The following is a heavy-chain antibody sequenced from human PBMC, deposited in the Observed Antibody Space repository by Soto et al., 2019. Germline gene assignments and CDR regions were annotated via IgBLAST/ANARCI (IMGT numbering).Heavy chain of an antibody. J-gene: IGHJ3*02. CDR3: ARDCEYQRLECAALDI. CDR1: GGAFSRYA. CDR2: IFPMYGTP. V-gene: IGHV1-69*01. Sequence: QGLLVQSGAEVKKPGSSVKVSCKASGGAFSRYAISWVRQAPGQGLEWVGGIFPMYGTPVYAQKPQGRVTLTADEATTTAYMALSGQRYEDTAFSYWARDCEYQRLECAALDIWGQGTMVTVSS. D-gene: IGHD6-25*01.